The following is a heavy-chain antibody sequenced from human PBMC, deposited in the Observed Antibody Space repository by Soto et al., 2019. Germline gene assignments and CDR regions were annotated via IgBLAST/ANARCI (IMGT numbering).Heavy chain of an antibody. CDR1: GGTFSSYT. CDR2: IIPILGIA. CDR3: AMEYCSSTSCYRDY. V-gene: IGHV1-69*02. J-gene: IGHJ4*02. Sequence: QVQLVQSGAEVKKPGSSVKVSCKASGGTFSSYTISWVRQAPGQGLEWMGRIIPILGIANYAQKFQLRATITADTSTSTAYMQLSSLRSEDTAVYYCAMEYCSSTSCYRDYWGQGTLVTVSS. D-gene: IGHD2-2*02.